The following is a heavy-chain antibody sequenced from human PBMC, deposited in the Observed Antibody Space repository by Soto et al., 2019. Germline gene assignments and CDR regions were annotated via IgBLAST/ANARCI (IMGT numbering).Heavy chain of an antibody. D-gene: IGHD6-19*01. J-gene: IGHJ4*02. V-gene: IGHV4-61*01. Sequence: SETLSLTCTVSGGSVSSNTYYWNWIRQPPGKGLEWIGYIFYSGNTNYNPSLKSRVTLSLDSSKNQFSLKLSSVTAADTAVYYCATSPPTGWDPYYFDYWGQGTMVTVYS. CDR3: ATSPPTGWDPYYFDY. CDR1: GGSVSSNTYY. CDR2: IFYSGNT.